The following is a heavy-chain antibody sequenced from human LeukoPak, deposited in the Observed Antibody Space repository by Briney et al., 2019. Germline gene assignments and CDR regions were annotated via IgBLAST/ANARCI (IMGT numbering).Heavy chain of an antibody. CDR3: ARGRSPYYYGSGDDAFDI. J-gene: IGHJ3*02. V-gene: IGHV1-8*01. D-gene: IGHD3-10*01. Sequence: ASVKVSCKASGYTFSNYDINWVRQATGQGLEWMGWMNPVSGNTGYTQKFQGRVTMARDTSISTAYMELNSLRSEDTAVYYCARGRSPYYYGSGDDAFDIWGQGTMVTVSS. CDR1: GYTFSNYD. CDR2: MNPVSGNT.